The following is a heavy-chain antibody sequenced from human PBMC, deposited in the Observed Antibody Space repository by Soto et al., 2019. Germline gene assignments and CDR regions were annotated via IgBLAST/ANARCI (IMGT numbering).Heavy chain of an antibody. D-gene: IGHD6-19*01. J-gene: IGHJ4*02. CDR3: ARHAVHSSGFIDY. V-gene: IGHV4-39*01. CDR1: GASVSSGSYY. CDR2: IYYSGST. Sequence: SETLSLTCTVSGASVSSGSYYWSWIRQPPGKGLEWIGSIYYSGSTYYNPSLKSRVTISVDTSKNQFSLRLSSVTAADTAVYYCARHAVHSSGFIDYWGQGTLVTVS.